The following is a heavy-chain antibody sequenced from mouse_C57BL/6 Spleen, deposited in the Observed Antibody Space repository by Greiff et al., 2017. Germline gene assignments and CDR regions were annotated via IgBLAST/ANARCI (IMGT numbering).Heavy chain of an antibody. CDR1: GYSFTDYN. D-gene: IGHD2-5*01. Sequence: LVKPGASGKISCKASGYSFTDYNMNWVKQSNGKSLEWIGVINPNYGTTSYNQKFKGKATLTVDQSSSTAYRQHNSLTSEDSAVYYCARDYSNLDAIDYWGQGTSVTVSS. J-gene: IGHJ4*01. CDR3: ARDYSNLDAIDY. V-gene: IGHV1-39*01. CDR2: INPNYGTT.